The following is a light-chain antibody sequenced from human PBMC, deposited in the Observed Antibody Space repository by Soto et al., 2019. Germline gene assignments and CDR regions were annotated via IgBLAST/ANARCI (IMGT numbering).Light chain of an antibody. CDR3: QQYNDWPLP. V-gene: IGKV3-15*01. CDR2: GPS. CDR1: QSVNSR. J-gene: IGKJ5*01. Sequence: EIVMTQSPATLSVSPGERATLSCKASQSVNSRLVWYQQKPGQAPRLLIYGPSTRATDVPARFSGSGSGTEFTLMISSLHSEDSAIYYCQQYNDWPLPFGQGTRLEIK.